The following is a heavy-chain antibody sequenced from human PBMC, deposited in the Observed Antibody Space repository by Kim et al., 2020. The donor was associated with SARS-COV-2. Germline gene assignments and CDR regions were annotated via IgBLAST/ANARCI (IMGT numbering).Heavy chain of an antibody. CDR1: GGSISSGSYY. Sequence: SETLSLTCTVSGGSISSGSYYWSWIRQPAGKGLEWIGRIYTSGSTNYNPSLKSRVTISVDTSKNQFSLKLSSVTAADTAVYYCARGTLSLRWSQPYYYYGMDVWGQGTTVTVSS. CDR3: ARGTLSLRWSQPYYYYGMDV. D-gene: IGHD2-21*01. CDR2: IYTSGST. V-gene: IGHV4-61*02. J-gene: IGHJ6*02.